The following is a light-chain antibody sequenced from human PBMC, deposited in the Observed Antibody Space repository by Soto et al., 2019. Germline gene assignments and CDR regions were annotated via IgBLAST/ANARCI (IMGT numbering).Light chain of an antibody. CDR2: GVS. CDR3: QQYNDWPRT. J-gene: IGKJ1*01. Sequence: EIVMTQSPATLYVSQGEGATLSCGASQSISSNLAWYQKKSGQAPRLLMYGVSTRATGIPARFSGSGSGTEFTLTISSLQSEDFAVYYCQQYNDWPRTFGQGTKVDIK. CDR1: QSISSN. V-gene: IGKV3-15*01.